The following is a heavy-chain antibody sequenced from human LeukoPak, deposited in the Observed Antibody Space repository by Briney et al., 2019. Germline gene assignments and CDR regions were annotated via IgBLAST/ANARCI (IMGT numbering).Heavy chain of an antibody. CDR2: ISSSGSTI. CDR3: ARAIKAVAGTFHRDYYFDY. V-gene: IGHV3-48*03. J-gene: IGHJ4*02. CDR1: GFTFSSYE. Sequence: GGSLRLSCAASGFTFSSYEMNWVRQAPGKGLEWVSYISSSGSTIYHADSVKGRFTISRDNAKNSLYLQMNSLRAEDTAVYYCARAIKAVAGTFHRDYYFDYWGQGTLVTVSS. D-gene: IGHD6-19*01.